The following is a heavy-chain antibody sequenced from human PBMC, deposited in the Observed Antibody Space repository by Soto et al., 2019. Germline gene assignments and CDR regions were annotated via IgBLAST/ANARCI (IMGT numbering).Heavy chain of an antibody. CDR2: IYYSGST. CDR3: ARHNGLHIVVVPAAIHFDY. Sequence: QLQLQESGPGLVKPSETLSLTCTVSGGSISSSSYYWGWIRQPPGKGLEWIGSIYYSGSTYYNPSLKSRVTISVDTSKNQFSLKLSSVTAADTAVYYCARHNGLHIVVVPAAIHFDYWGQGTLVTVSS. D-gene: IGHD2-2*02. V-gene: IGHV4-39*01. J-gene: IGHJ4*02. CDR1: GGSISSSSYY.